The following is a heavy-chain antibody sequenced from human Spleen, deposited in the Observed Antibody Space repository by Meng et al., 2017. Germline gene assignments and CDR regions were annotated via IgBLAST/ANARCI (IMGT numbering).Heavy chain of an antibody. CDR2: IWYDGSNK. CDR3: AKDRSGSVATATNY. J-gene: IGHJ4*02. D-gene: IGHD2-15*01. Sequence: LSLTCAASGFTFSSYGMHWVRQAPGKGLEWVAVIWYDGSNKYYADSVKGRFTISRDNSKNTVYLQMSSLRVEDTAVYYCAKDRSGSVATATNYWGQGTRVTVSS. CDR1: GFTFSSYG. V-gene: IGHV3-33*06.